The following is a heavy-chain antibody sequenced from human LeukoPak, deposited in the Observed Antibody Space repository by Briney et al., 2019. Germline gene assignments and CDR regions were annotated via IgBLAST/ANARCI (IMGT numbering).Heavy chain of an antibody. J-gene: IGHJ4*02. CDR2: FSSDGDNT. CDR1: GFAFSYYA. D-gene: IGHD2-2*01. V-gene: IGHV3-64D*06. CDR3: VKELILMPQGGSLDY. Sequence: PGGSLRLFCSASGFAFSYYAMHWVRQAPGKALEYVSGFSSDGDNTFYADSVKGRFTISRDNSKNTLYLQMSSLRAEDTVTYYCVKELILMPQGGSLDYWGQGTRVTVSS.